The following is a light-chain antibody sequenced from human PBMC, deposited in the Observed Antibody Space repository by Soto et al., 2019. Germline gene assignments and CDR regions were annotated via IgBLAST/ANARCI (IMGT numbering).Light chain of an antibody. CDR3: LQYNTYWT. CDR2: DAS. V-gene: IGKV1-5*01. J-gene: IGKJ1*01. Sequence: DIQMTQTHSTLSGSVGDRVTITCRASQSISSWLAWYQQKPGKAPKLLIYDASSLESGVPSRFSGSGSGTEFTLTISSLQPDDFATYYCLQYNTYWTFGQGTKVDIK. CDR1: QSISSW.